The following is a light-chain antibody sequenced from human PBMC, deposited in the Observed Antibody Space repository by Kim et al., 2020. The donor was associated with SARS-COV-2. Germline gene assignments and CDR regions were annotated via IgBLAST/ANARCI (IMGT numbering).Light chain of an antibody. V-gene: IGLV2-14*01. CDR3: SSYTSSSTYV. Sequence: QSALTQPASVPGSPGQSITISCTGTSSDVGGYNYVSWYQQHPGKAPKLTIYDVSKRPSGVSNRFSGSKSGNTASLTISGLQTEDETDYYCSSYTSSSTYVFRTGTKVTVL. CDR1: SSDVGGYNY. CDR2: DVS. J-gene: IGLJ1*01.